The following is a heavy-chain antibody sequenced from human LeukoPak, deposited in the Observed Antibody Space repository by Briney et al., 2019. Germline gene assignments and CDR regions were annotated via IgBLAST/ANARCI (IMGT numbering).Heavy chain of an antibody. CDR1: GGTFSSYA. J-gene: IGHJ6*03. V-gene: IGHV1-69*13. D-gene: IGHD3-16*02. CDR2: IIPIFGTA. Sequence: ASVKVSCKASGGTFSSYAISWVRQAPGQGLEWMGGIIPIFGTANYAQKFQGRVTITADESTSTAYMELSSLRSEDTAVYYCARGLRLGELSLRGAMDVWGKGTTVTISS. CDR3: ARGLRLGELSLRGAMDV.